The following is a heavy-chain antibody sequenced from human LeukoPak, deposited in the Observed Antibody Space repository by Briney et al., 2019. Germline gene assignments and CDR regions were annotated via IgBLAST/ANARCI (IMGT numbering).Heavy chain of an antibody. J-gene: IGHJ4*02. Sequence: GGSLRLSCTVSGFTFGDYGMSWVRQAPGKGLEWVGFIRSKAYGATTEYAASVKDRFSISRDDSKSIAYLQMNSLQTDDTAVYYCTREAFSSSWTIDYWGQGTLVTVSS. D-gene: IGHD6-13*01. CDR2: IRSKAYGATT. V-gene: IGHV3-49*04. CDR3: TREAFSSSWTIDY. CDR1: GFTFGDYG.